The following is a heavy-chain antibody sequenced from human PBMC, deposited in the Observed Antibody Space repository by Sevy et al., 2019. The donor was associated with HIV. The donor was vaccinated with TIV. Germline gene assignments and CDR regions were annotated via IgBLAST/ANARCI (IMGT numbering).Heavy chain of an antibody. J-gene: IGHJ6*02. V-gene: IGHV4-59*01. CDR3: ARAGGAKDYGMDV. CDR2: IYNIGST. D-gene: IGHD3-10*01. CDR1: GGSISSYY. Sequence: SETLSLTCTVSGGSISSYYWSWIRQPPGKGLEWIGYIYNIGSTNYKPSLESRVTISVDTSKNQFSLILSSVTAADTAGYYCARAGGAKDYGMDVWGQGTTVTVSS.